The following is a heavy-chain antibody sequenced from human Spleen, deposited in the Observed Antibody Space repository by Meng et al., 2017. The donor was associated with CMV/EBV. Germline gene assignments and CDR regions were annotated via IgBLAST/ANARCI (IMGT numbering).Heavy chain of an antibody. CDR2: IYYSGST. CDR1: GDSISTYC. V-gene: IGHV4-59*12. CDR3: AREVSSRRDLFGLYYFDY. J-gene: IGHJ4*02. Sequence: GSLRLSCTVSGDSISTYCWSWVRQPPGKGLEWIGSIYYSGSTYYNPSLKSRVTISVDTSKNQFSLKLSSVTAADTAVYYCAREVSSRRDLFGLYYFDYWGQGTLVTVSS. D-gene: IGHD3-3*01.